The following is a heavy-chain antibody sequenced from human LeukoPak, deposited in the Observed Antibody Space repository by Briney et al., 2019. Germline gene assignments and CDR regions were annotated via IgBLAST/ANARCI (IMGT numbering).Heavy chain of an antibody. V-gene: IGHV4-38-2*02. CDR2: IYHSGST. D-gene: IGHD3-9*01. CDR1: GYSISSGYY. J-gene: IGHJ3*02. Sequence: PSETLSLTCTVSGYSISSGYYWGWIRQPPGKGLEWIGSIYHSGSTYYNPSLKSRVTISVDTSKNQFSLKLSSVTAADTAVYYCARFGRYFDWASHAFDIWGQGTMVTVSS. CDR3: ARFGRYFDWASHAFDI.